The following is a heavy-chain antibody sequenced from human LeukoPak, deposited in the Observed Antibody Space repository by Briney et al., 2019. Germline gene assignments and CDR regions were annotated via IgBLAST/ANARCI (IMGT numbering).Heavy chain of an antibody. CDR3: AKDMGGYSYGSPFHY. V-gene: IGHV3-9*01. D-gene: IGHD5-18*01. Sequence: GRSLRLSCAASGFTFDDYAMHWVRQAPGKGLEWVSGISWNSGSIGYADSVKGRFTISRDNAKNSLYLQMNSLRAEDTALYYCAKDMGGYSYGSPFHYWGQGTLVTVSS. J-gene: IGHJ4*02. CDR2: ISWNSGSI. CDR1: GFTFDDYA.